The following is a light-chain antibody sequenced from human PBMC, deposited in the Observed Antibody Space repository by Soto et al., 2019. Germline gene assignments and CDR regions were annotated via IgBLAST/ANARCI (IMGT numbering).Light chain of an antibody. CDR3: QQYNSYPLT. Sequence: DIRLTQSPSTLSASVGDRVTSTCRASQSITNYLNWYQQKPGKAPKLLIYDASSLESGVPSRFSGSGSGTEFTLTISSLQPDDFATYYCQQYNSYPLTFGGGTKVDIK. CDR2: DAS. V-gene: IGKV1-5*01. CDR1: QSITNY. J-gene: IGKJ4*01.